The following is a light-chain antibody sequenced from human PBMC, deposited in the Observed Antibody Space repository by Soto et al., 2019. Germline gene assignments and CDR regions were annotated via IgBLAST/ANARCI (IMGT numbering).Light chain of an antibody. CDR3: CSYAGIVV. J-gene: IGLJ2*01. V-gene: IGLV2-11*01. CDR2: DVS. Sequence: QSALTQPRSVSGSPGQSVTISCTGTSSDVGGYNYVSWYQQHPGKAPKLMIYDVSKRPSGVPDRFSGSKSGNTASLPISGLQAEDEADYYCCSYAGIVVFGGGTKLTVL. CDR1: SSDVGGYNY.